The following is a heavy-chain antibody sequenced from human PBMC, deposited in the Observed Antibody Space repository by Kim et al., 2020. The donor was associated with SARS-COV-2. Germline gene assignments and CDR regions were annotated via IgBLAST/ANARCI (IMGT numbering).Heavy chain of an antibody. V-gene: IGHV1-2*02. CDR2: INPSTGST. D-gene: IGHD1-26*01. Sequence: ASVKVSCKASGFSFSGYYIHWVRQAPGQGLEWMGWINPSTGSTQYAQKFQGRVTMTRDTSISTAYMELSSLIFDDTAVYFCARGGVVGATKGHAFDIWGQGTVVSVSS. CDR1: GFSFSGYY. J-gene: IGHJ3*02. CDR3: ARGGVVGATKGHAFDI.